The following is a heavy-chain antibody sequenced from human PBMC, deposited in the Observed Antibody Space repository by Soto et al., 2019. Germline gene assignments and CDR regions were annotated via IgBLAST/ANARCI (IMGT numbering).Heavy chain of an antibody. CDR1: GGSISSGDYY. CDR3: AKEPVSITIFGVNGMDV. D-gene: IGHD3-3*01. V-gene: IGHV4-30-4*01. CDR2: IYCSGST. Sequence: QVQLQESGPGLVKPSQTLSLTCTVSGGSISSGDYYWSWIRQPPGKGLEWIGYIYCSGSTYYNPSLKSRVTISVDTSKNQFSLKLSSVTAADTAVYYCAKEPVSITIFGVNGMDVWGQGTTVTVSS. J-gene: IGHJ6*02.